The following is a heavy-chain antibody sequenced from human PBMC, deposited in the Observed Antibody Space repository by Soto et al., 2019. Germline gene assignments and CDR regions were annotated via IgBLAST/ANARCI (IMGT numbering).Heavy chain of an antibody. Sequence: ASVKVACKTSGYTITGYYMRWGRKAPGQGLEWMGWINPNSGGTNYAQKFQGWVTMTRDTSISTAYMELSRLRSDDTAVYYCARSDIVIDAFDIWGQGTMVTVSS. D-gene: IGHD2-15*01. V-gene: IGHV1-2*04. CDR2: INPNSGGT. J-gene: IGHJ3*02. CDR3: ARSDIVIDAFDI. CDR1: GYTITGYY.